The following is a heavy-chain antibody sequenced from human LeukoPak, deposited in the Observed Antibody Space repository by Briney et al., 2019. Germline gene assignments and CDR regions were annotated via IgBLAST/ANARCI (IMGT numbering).Heavy chain of an antibody. CDR1: GFTVSSNY. V-gene: IGHV3-53*01. CDR2: IYSGGST. CDR3: AADPSGYSYYYYGMDV. Sequence: PGGSLRLSCAASGFTVSSNYMTWVRQAPGKGLDWVSVIYSGGSTYYGDSVKGRFTVSRDNSKNTLYLQMSSLRSEDTAVYYCAADPSGYSYYYYGMDVWGQGTTVTVSS. D-gene: IGHD3-3*01. J-gene: IGHJ6*02.